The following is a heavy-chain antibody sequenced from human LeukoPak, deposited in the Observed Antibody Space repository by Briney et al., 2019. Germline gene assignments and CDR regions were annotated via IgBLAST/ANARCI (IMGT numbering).Heavy chain of an antibody. CDR3: ARIWGYSYGFRGTYYMDV. V-gene: IGHV1-8*03. CDR1: GYTFTSYT. D-gene: IGHD5-18*01. J-gene: IGHJ6*03. Sequence: ASVKVSCKASGYTFTSYTISWVRQAPGQGLEWMGWMNPNSGNTGYAQKFQGRVTITRNTSISTAYMELSSLRSEDTAVYYCARIWGYSYGFRGTYYMDVWGKGTTVTVSS. CDR2: MNPNSGNT.